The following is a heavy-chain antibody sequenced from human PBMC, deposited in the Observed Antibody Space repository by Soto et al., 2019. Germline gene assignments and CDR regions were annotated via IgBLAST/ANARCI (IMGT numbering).Heavy chain of an antibody. CDR2: ITNSGYT. V-gene: IGHV4-34*01. CDR1: NGSFSGYY. J-gene: IGHJ1*01. CDR3: ARGLEYFQH. Sequence: SSETLSLTCDVFNGSFSGYYWSWIRQPPGKGLEWIGEITNSGYTNYNPSLKNRVTILIDRSKNHFSLKVTSVTAADTAVYYCARGLEYFQHWGQGTLVTVSS.